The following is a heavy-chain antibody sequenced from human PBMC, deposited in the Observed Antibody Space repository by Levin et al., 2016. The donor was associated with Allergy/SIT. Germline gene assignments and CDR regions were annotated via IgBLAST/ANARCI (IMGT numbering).Heavy chain of an antibody. V-gene: IGHV3-30*03. CDR1: GFTFSTYG. CDR3: ARSNYSSSHQRGYFDY. D-gene: IGHD6-6*01. J-gene: IGHJ4*02. Sequence: GESLKISCASSGFTFSTYGMHWVRQAPGKGLEWVAVISYDGSNKYYADSVKGRFTISRDNSKNTLYLQMSSLRAEDTALYYCARSNYSSSHQRGYFDYWGQGTLVTVSS. CDR2: ISYDGSNK.